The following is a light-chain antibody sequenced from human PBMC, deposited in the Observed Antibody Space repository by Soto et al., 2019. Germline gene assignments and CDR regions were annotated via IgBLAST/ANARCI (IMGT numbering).Light chain of an antibody. J-gene: IGLJ2*01. CDR1: SSDVGGYNY. V-gene: IGLV2-8*01. CDR2: EVS. CDR3: SSYAGSKGV. Sequence: QSALTQPPSASGSPGQSVTISCTGTSSDVGGYNYVSWYQQHPGKAPTLMIYEVSKRPSGVPDRFSGSKSGNTASLTVSGLQAEDEADYYFSSYAGSKGVFGGGTKVTVL.